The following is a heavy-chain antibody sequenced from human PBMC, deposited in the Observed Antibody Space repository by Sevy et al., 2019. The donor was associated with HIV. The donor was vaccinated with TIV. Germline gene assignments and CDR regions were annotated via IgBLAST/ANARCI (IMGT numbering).Heavy chain of an antibody. J-gene: IGHJ4*02. Sequence: ASVKVSCKVSGYTPSQISMHWVRQAPGKGLEWMGSVYPEDGETIYAQKFQARVTMTEDTSIDTAYMELSSLGSDDTAVYYCATTKDYYDSSGSPFDSWGQGTLVTVSS. V-gene: IGHV1-24*01. CDR2: VYPEDGET. D-gene: IGHD3-22*01. CDR3: ATTKDYYDSSGSPFDS. CDR1: GYTPSQIS.